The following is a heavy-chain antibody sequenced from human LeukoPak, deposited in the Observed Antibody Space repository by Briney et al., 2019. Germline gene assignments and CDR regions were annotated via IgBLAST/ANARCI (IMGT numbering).Heavy chain of an antibody. CDR3: ARHCQYSSGWYPMDDAFDI. CDR1: GDSISSSSYY. D-gene: IGHD6-19*01. V-gene: IGHV4-39*01. Sequence: SETLSLTCTVSGDSISSSSYYWGWIRQSPGKELEWIGSIYYSRITYYNPSLKRRVTISVNTSKNQFSLKLSSVIDADTAVYYCARHCQYSSGWYPMDDAFDIWGQGTMVTVSS. J-gene: IGHJ3*02. CDR2: IYYSRIT.